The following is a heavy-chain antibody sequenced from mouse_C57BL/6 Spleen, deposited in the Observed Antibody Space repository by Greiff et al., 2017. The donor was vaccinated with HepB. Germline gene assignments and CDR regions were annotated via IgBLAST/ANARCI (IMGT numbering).Heavy chain of an antibody. J-gene: IGHJ3*01. CDR2: IHPNSGST. D-gene: IGHD1-1*01. Sequence: VQLQQSGAELVKPGASVKLSCKASGYTFTSYWMHWVKQRPGQGLEWIGMIHPNSGSTNYNEKFKSKATLTVDKSSSTAYMQLSSLTSEDSAVYYCARSYYGSSYAYWGQGTLVTVSA. V-gene: IGHV1-64*01. CDR3: ARSYYGSSYAY. CDR1: GYTFTSYW.